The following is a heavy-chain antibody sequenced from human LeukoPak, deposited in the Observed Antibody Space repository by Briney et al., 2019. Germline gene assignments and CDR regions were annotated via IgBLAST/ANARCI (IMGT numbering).Heavy chain of an antibody. CDR3: ARGTPAVQGVIITDPFDY. V-gene: IGHV1-18*01. J-gene: IGHJ4*02. Sequence: ASVKVSCKASGYTFTSYGISWVRQAPGQGLEWMGWISAYNGNTNYAQKLQGRVTMTTDTSTSTAYMELRSLRSDDTAVYYCARGTPAVQGVIITDPFDYWGQGTLVTVSS. CDR2: ISAYNGNT. CDR1: GYTFTSYG. D-gene: IGHD3-10*01.